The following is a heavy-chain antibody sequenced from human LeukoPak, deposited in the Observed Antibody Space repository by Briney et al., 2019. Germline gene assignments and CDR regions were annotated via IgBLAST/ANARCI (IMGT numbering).Heavy chain of an antibody. CDR1: GFTFSSYW. V-gene: IGHV3-7*01. CDR2: IKQDGSEK. J-gene: IGHJ3*02. D-gene: IGHD2-15*01. Sequence: GGSLRLSCAASGFTFSSYWMSWVRQAPGKGLEWVANIKQDGSEKYYVDSVKGRFTISRDNAKNSLYLQMNSLRAEDTAVYYCARGDCSGGSCYTAVTKDDAFDIWGQGTMVTVSS. CDR3: ARGDCSGGSCYTAVTKDDAFDI.